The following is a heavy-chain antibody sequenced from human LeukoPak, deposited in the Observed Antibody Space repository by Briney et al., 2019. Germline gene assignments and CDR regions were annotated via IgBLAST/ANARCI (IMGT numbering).Heavy chain of an antibody. J-gene: IGHJ6*02. V-gene: IGHV3-23*01. CDR1: GFTFSSYA. Sequence: GRSLRLSCAASGFTFSSYAMSWVRQAPGKGLEWVSAISGSGGSTYYADSVKGRFTISRDNSKNTLYLQMNSLRAEDTAVYYCAKVPWIDYYYGMDVWGQGTTVTVAS. D-gene: IGHD2-2*03. CDR3: AKVPWIDYYYGMDV. CDR2: ISGSGGST.